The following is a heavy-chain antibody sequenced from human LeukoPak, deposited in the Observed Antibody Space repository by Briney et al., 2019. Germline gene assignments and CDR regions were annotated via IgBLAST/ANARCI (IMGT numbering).Heavy chain of an antibody. V-gene: IGHV3-15*01. CDR2: IRSKTDGGTT. CDR1: GFTFSGSA. D-gene: IGHD3-10*01. Sequence: GGSLRLSCAASGFTFSGSAMHWVRQASGKGLEWVGRIRSKTDGGTTDYAAPVKGRFTISRDDSKNTLYLQMNSLKTEDTAVYYCTTYPYRASGSNWGQGTLVTVSS. J-gene: IGHJ4*02. CDR3: TTYPYRASGSN.